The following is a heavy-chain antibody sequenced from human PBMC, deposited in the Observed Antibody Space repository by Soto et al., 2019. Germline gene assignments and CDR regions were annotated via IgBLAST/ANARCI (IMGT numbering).Heavy chain of an antibody. CDR3: ARVDVVPAAIVTTDY. D-gene: IGHD2-2*02. CDR2: ISAYNGNT. Sequence: ASVKVSCKASGYTFTRYCISWVRQAPGQGLEWMGWISAYNGNTNYAQKLQGRVTMTTDTSTSTAYMELRSLRSDDTAVYYCARVDVVPAAIVTTDYWGQGTLVTVSS. J-gene: IGHJ4*02. V-gene: IGHV1-18*04. CDR1: GYTFTRYC.